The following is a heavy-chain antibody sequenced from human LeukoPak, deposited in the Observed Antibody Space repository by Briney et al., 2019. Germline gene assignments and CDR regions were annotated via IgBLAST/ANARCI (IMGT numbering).Heavy chain of an antibody. J-gene: IGHJ6*04. CDR1: GFIVRSNH. V-gene: IGHV3-48*03. Sequence: GGSLRLSCAAFGFIVRSNHINWVRQAPGKGLEWVSYISSSGSTIYCADSVKGRFTISRDNAKNSLYLQMNSLRAEDTAVYYCAELGITMIGGVWGKGTTVTISS. CDR2: ISSSGSTI. D-gene: IGHD3-10*02. CDR3: AELGITMIGGV.